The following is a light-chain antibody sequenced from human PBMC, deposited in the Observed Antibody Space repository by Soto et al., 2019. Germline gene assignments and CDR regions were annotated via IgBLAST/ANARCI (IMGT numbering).Light chain of an antibody. Sequence: EIVLTQSPGTLTLSPGERATLSCRASQSVSNNYLAWYQQKPGQAPRLLIYGVSTRATGIPARFSGSGSGTEFTLTISSLQSEDFAVYYCQQYNNWPPLTFGGGTKVDIK. CDR3: QQYNNWPPLT. J-gene: IGKJ4*01. CDR2: GVS. CDR1: QSVSNN. V-gene: IGKV3-15*01.